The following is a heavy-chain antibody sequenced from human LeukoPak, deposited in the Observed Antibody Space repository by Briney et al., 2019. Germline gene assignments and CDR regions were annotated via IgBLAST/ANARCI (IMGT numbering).Heavy chain of an antibody. V-gene: IGHV3-7*01. CDR2: IRQDGSEE. Sequence: GGSLRLSCAASGFIFSSYWMSWVRQAPGKGLEWVANIRQDGSEEFYVDSVKGRFTISRDNAKNSLYPQMNSLRAEDTAVYYCARDGDDSSGYYGDYWGQGTLVTVSS. J-gene: IGHJ4*02. CDR3: ARDGDDSSGYYGDY. D-gene: IGHD3-22*01. CDR1: GFIFSSYW.